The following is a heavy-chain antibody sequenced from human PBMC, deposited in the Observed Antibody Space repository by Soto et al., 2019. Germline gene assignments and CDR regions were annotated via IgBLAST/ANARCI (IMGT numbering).Heavy chain of an antibody. CDR3: ARDPSYGLFDP. CDR1: GFTFSTYD. CDR2: IYSGGST. J-gene: IGHJ5*02. V-gene: IGHV3-53*04. D-gene: IGHD1-26*01. Sequence: GGSLRLSCAAFGFTFSTYDMSWVRQAPGKGLEWVSVIYSGGSTYYADSVKGRFTISRHNSKNTLYLQMNSLRAEDTAVYYCARDPSYGLFDPWGQGTLVTVSS.